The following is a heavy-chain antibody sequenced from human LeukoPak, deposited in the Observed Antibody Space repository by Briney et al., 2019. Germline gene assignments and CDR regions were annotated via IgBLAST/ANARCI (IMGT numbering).Heavy chain of an antibody. J-gene: IGHJ4*02. CDR3: AKPQGGVYYDFWSGYHTTDYYFDY. CDR1: GFTFSTYA. CDR2: ISGSGSGGST. D-gene: IGHD3-3*01. V-gene: IGHV3-23*01. Sequence: GGSLRLSCAAAGFTFSTYAMSWVRQAPGKGLEWVSAISGSGSGGSTYYADSVKGRFTISRDNSKNTLYLQMNSLRAEDTAVYYCAKPQGGVYYDFWSGYHTTDYYFDYWGQGTLVTVSS.